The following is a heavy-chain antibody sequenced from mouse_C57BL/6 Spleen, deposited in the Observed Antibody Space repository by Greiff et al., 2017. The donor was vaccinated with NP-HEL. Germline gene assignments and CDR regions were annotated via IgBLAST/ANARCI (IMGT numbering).Heavy chain of an antibody. CDR3: AKILLSDGYHWFAY. V-gene: IGHV5-4*01. D-gene: IGHD2-3*01. CDR1: GFTFSSYA. Sequence: EVQLLEPGGGLVKPGASLKLSCSASGFTFSSYAMSWVRQTPEKSLEWVATISDGGSYTYYPDNVKGRFTFPKDNATITSYLQMSHLQSEDTAMYYGAKILLSDGYHWFAYWGQGTLVTVSA. J-gene: IGHJ3*01. CDR2: ISDGGSYT.